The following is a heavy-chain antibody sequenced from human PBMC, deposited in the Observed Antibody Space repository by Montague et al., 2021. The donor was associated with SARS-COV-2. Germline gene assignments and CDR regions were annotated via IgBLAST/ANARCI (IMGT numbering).Heavy chain of an antibody. Sequence: SETLSLTCTLSGGSISSYYCSWIRQPPGKGLEWIGYIYYSGSTNXNPSLKSRVTISVDTSKNQFSLKLSSVTAADTAVYYCARQRRYQLPITIFGVVMADAFDIWGQGTMVTVSS. V-gene: IGHV4-59*08. CDR1: GGSISSYY. CDR3: ARQRRYQLPITIFGVVMADAFDI. D-gene: IGHD3-3*01. CDR2: IYYSGST. J-gene: IGHJ3*02.